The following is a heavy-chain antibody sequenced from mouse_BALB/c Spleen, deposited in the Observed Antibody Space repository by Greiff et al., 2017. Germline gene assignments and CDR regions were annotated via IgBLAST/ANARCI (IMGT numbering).Heavy chain of an antibody. CDR2: ISYSGST. Sequence: VQLKQSGPGLVKPSQSLSLTCTVTGYSITSDYAWNWIRQFPGNKLEWMGYISYSGSTSYNPSLKSRISITRDTSKNQFFLQLNSVTTEDTATYYCARWSNYVRYFEVWGAGTTVTVSS. CDR1: GYSITSDYA. V-gene: IGHV3-2*02. J-gene: IGHJ1*01. CDR3: ARWSNYVRYFEV. D-gene: IGHD2-5*01.